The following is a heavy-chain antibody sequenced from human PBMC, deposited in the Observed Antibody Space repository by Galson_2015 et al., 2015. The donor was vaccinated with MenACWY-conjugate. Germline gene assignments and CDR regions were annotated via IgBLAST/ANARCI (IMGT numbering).Heavy chain of an antibody. Sequence: SLRLSCAASGFTFSDYCMHWVRQAPGKGLVWVSRICGDGSGKTYAGSVKGRFSISMDNAKTTLYLQMNSLRAEDTAMYYCGRIGTPYNFGSPWGQGTLVTVSS. V-gene: IGHV3-74*01. J-gene: IGHJ5*02. CDR1: GFTFSDYC. D-gene: IGHD1-1*01. CDR2: ICGDGSGK. CDR3: GRIGTPYNFGSP.